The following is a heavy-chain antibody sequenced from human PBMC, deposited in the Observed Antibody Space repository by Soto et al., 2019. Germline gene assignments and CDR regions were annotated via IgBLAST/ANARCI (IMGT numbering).Heavy chain of an antibody. V-gene: IGHV3-23*01. CDR3: AKETDDYIWGSYPFGFDY. D-gene: IGHD3-16*02. J-gene: IGHJ4*02. CDR2: ISGSGGST. CDR1: GFTFSSYA. Sequence: GGSLRLSCAASGFTFSSYAMSWVRQAPGKGLEWVSAISGSGGSTYYADSVKGRFTISRDNSKNTLYLQMNSLRAEDTAVYYCAKETDDYIWGSYPFGFDYWGQGTLVTVSS.